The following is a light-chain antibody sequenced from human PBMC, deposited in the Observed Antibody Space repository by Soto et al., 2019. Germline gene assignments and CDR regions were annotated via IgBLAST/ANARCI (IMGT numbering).Light chain of an antibody. CDR2: AAS. CDR1: QGISSY. Sequence: AIRMTQSPSSFSASTGDRVTITCRASQGISSYLAWYQQKPGKAPKLLIYAASTLQSGVPSRFSGTGSGTDFTLTISCLQSEDFETYYCQQYYSYHRNFGGGTKADIX. J-gene: IGKJ4*01. CDR3: QQYYSYHRN. V-gene: IGKV1-8*01.